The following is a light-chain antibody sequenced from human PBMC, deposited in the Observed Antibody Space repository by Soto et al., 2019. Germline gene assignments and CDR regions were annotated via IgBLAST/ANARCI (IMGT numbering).Light chain of an antibody. V-gene: IGKV3-20*01. CDR2: GAS. CDR3: QQYVRSPFT. Sequence: IVLTQSPGTLSFSPGERATLSCRASQSVIGSYLAWYQQKPGQAPRLLIYGASSRPTGIPDRFNGSGSGTDFTLTISRLEPEDFAVYYCQQYVRSPFTFGPGTKVEIK. CDR1: QSVIGSY. J-gene: IGKJ3*01.